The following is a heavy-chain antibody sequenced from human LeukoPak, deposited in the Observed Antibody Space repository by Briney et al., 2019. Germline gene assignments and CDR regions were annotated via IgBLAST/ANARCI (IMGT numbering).Heavy chain of an antibody. CDR1: GFTFSSYG. CDR3: ARDQAPHWSYYGSGSYPDY. J-gene: IGHJ4*02. D-gene: IGHD3-10*01. V-gene: IGHV3-30*02. CDR2: IRYDGSNK. Sequence: PGGSLRLSCAASGFTFSSYGMHWVRQAPGKGLEWVAFIRYDGSNKYYADSVKGRFTISRDNSKNSLYLQMNSLRAEDTAVYYCARDQAPHWSYYGSGSYPDYWGQGTLVTVSS.